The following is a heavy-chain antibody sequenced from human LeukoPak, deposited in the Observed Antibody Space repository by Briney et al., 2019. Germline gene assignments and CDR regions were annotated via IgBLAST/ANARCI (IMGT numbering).Heavy chain of an antibody. V-gene: IGHV3-23*01. CDR2: ISGTGVGS. CDR3: AKSPMATVTTFDY. CDR1: GFTFSGYA. J-gene: IGHJ4*02. D-gene: IGHD4-17*01. Sequence: GGSLRLSCAASGFTFSGYAMSWVRQAPGKGLEWVSTISGTGVGSYYADSVKGRFIISRDNSKNAVYLQMNSLRAEDTAVYYCAKSPMATVTTFDYWGQGTLVTVSS.